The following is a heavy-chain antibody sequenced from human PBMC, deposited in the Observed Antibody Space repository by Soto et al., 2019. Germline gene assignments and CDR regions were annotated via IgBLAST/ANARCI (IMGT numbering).Heavy chain of an antibody. CDR3: AKAPGELLVNWFDP. CDR2: ISWNSGSI. Sequence: EVQLVESGGGLVQPGRSLRLSCAASGFTFDDYAMHWVLQAPGKGLEWVLGISWNSGSIGYADSVKGRFTISRDNAKNSLYLQMNSLRAEDTALYYCAKAPGELLVNWFDPWGQGTLVTVSS. D-gene: IGHD1-7*01. V-gene: IGHV3-9*01. CDR1: GFTFDDYA. J-gene: IGHJ5*02.